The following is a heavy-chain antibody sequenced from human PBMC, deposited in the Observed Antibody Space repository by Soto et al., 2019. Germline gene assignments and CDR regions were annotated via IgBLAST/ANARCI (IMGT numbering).Heavy chain of an antibody. D-gene: IGHD6-6*01. CDR3: ARQISSSSLDPYNWFDP. V-gene: IGHV4-4*02. CDR2: IYHSGST. J-gene: IGHJ5*02. Sequence: SETLSLTCAVSGGSISSGVWWVWVRQPPGKGLEWIGEIYHSGSTNYNLSLKSRVTISVDKSKNQFSLKLSSVTAADTAVYYCARQISSSSLDPYNWFDPWGQGTLVTVSS. CDR1: GGSISSGVW.